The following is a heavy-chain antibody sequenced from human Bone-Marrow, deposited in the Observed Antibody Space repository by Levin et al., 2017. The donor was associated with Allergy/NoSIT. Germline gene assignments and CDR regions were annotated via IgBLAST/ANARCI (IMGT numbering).Heavy chain of an antibody. CDR1: GGSVNSRSHY. D-gene: IGHD3-3*01. CDR2: MYYSGNP. Sequence: PSETLSLTCSVSGGSVNSRSHYGGWIRQPPGKGLEWIGSMYYSGNPHLNPSLKSRVTISVDTSKNQLSLNLSAVTAADTAVYYCARVRSSYDFSAEGFWSYWGQGILVTVSS. CDR3: ARVRSSYDFSAEGFWSY. V-gene: IGHV4-39*01. J-gene: IGHJ4*02.